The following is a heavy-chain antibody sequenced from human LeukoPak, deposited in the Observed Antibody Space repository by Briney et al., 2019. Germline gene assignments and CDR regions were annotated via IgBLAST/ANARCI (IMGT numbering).Heavy chain of an antibody. J-gene: IGHJ4*02. D-gene: IGHD3-10*01. CDR1: GFTFSSYW. V-gene: IGHV3-7*01. Sequence: QPGGSLRLSCAASGFTFSSYWMSWVRQAPGKGLEWVASIKQDGSKKNYVDSVKGRFTISRDNAKNSLYLQMNSLRVEDTAVYYCARFISLGGWGQGAPVTVSS. CDR2: IKQDGSKK. CDR3: ARFISLGG.